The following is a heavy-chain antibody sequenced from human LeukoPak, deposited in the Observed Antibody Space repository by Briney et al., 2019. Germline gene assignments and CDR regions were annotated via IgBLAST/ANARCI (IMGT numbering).Heavy chain of an antibody. Sequence: ASVKVSCKVSGYTFTDYYMHWVQQAPGKGLEWMGLVDPEDGETIYAEKFQGRVTITADTSTDTAYMELSSLRSEDTAVYYCATDLGRNGWFDPRGQGTLVTVSS. CDR2: VDPEDGET. V-gene: IGHV1-69-2*01. J-gene: IGHJ5*02. D-gene: IGHD1-1*01. CDR3: ATDLGRNGWFDP. CDR1: GYTFTDYY.